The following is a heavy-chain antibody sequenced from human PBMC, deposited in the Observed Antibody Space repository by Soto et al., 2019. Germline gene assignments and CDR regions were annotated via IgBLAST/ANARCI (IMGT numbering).Heavy chain of an antibody. V-gene: IGHV4-4*07. J-gene: IGHJ6*02. CDR1: SGSISNYY. CDR3: AREKDYYHSALDV. CDR2: VYSTGTT. Sequence: QVELQESGPGLVKPSEPLSLKCSVSSGSISNYYWSWIRQPAGGALEWIGRVYSTGTTDYNPSLQSRITMSVDTSKNQFFLNLSPVTAADTAIYYCAREKDYYHSALDVWGQGTTVTVAS.